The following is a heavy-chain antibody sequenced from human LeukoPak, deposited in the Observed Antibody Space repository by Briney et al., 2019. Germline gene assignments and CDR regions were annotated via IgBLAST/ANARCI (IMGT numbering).Heavy chain of an antibody. CDR1: GGSISSYY. D-gene: IGHD3-10*01. Sequence: SGTLSLTCTVSGGSISSYYWSWIRQPPGKGLEWIGYIYYSGSTNYNPSLKSRVTISVDTSKNQFSLKLSSVTAADTAVYYCARDFGWFGESNRGEFDPWGQGTLVTVSS. CDR3: ARDFGWFGESNRGEFDP. CDR2: IYYSGST. J-gene: IGHJ5*02. V-gene: IGHV4-59*01.